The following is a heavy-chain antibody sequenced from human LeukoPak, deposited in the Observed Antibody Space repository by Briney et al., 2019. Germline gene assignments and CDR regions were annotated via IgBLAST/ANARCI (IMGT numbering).Heavy chain of an antibody. J-gene: IGHJ6*03. CDR3: ARDGSGSGWYDYYYMDV. CDR2: ISSSSSYI. Sequence: GGSLRLPCAASGFTFSSYSMNWVRQAPGKGLEWVSSISSSSSYIYYADSVKGRFTISRDNAKNSLHLQMNSLRAEDTAVYYCARDGSGSGWYDYYYMDVWGKGTTVTISS. D-gene: IGHD6-19*01. CDR1: GFTFSSYS. V-gene: IGHV3-21*01.